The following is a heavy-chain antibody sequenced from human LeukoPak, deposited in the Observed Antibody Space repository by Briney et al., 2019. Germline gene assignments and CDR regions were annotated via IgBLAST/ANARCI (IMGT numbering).Heavy chain of an antibody. CDR1: GYSISSGYY. Sequence: SETLSLTCTVSGYSISSGYYWGWIRQPPGKGLEWIGSIYHSGSTNYNPSLKSRVTISVDTSKNQFSLKLSSVTAADTAVYYCARADSHYDILTGYYPYYFDYWGQGTLVTASS. CDR3: ARADSHYDILTGYYPYYFDY. J-gene: IGHJ4*02. D-gene: IGHD3-9*01. V-gene: IGHV4-38-2*02. CDR2: IYHSGST.